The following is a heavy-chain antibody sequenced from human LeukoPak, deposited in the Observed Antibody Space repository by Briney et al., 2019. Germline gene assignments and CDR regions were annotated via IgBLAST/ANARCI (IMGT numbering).Heavy chain of an antibody. CDR3: ARATYDSSGQPRSHFDY. J-gene: IGHJ4*02. Sequence: GASVKVSFKASGGTFSSYAISWVRQAPGQGLEWMGGIIPIFGTANYAQKFQGRVTITTDESTSTAYMELSSLRSEDTAVYYCARATYDSSGQPRSHFDYWGQGTLVTVSS. CDR2: IIPIFGTA. V-gene: IGHV1-69*05. D-gene: IGHD3-22*01. CDR1: GGTFSSYA.